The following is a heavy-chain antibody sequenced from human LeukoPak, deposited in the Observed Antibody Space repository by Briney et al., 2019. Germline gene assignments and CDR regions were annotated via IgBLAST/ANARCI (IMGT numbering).Heavy chain of an antibody. Sequence: ASVKVSCEVSGYTLTELSMHWVRQAPGKGLEWMGGFDPEDGETIYAQKFQGRVTMTEDTSTDTAYMELSSLRSEDTAVYYCATHSGYSSSGAPAGFDYWGQGTLVTVSS. CDR1: GYTLTELS. J-gene: IGHJ4*02. D-gene: IGHD6-13*01. V-gene: IGHV1-24*01. CDR3: ATHSGYSSSGAPAGFDY. CDR2: FDPEDGET.